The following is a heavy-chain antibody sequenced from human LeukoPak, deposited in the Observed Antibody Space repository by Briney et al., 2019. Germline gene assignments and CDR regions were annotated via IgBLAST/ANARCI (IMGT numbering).Heavy chain of an antibody. J-gene: IGHJ6*02. CDR3: ARQDAGAGIYYYYGMDV. D-gene: IGHD2-2*01. CDR1: GFTFSGSA. V-gene: IGHV3-73*01. Sequence: PGGSLRLSCAASGFTFSGSAMHWVRQASGKGLEWVGRIRSKANSYATAYAASVKGRFTISRDDSKNTAYLQMNSLRAEDTAVYYCARQDAGAGIYYYYGMDVWGQGTTVTVSS. CDR2: IRSKANSYAT.